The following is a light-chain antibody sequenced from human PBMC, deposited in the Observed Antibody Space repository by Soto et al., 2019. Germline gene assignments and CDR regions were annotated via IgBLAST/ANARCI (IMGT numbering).Light chain of an antibody. CDR1: QSIGSN. CDR2: VAS. V-gene: IGKV3-15*01. CDR3: QQYANWPIT. Sequence: EIVMTQSLATLSVSPGERATLSCRASQSIGSNLAWFQQKPGQAPRLLIYVASTRATGIPARFSGSGTGSELTLTISSLQSEDFAVYYCQQYANWPITFGQGTRLEIK. J-gene: IGKJ5*01.